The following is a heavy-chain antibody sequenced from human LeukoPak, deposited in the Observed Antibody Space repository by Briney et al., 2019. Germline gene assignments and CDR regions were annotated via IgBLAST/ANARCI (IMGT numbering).Heavy chain of an antibody. CDR1: GFTFSSHW. D-gene: IGHD6-19*01. CDR3: AREKYSSGWYVDY. CDR2: IKQDGSEK. V-gene: IGHV3-7*01. Sequence: GGSLRLSCAASGFTFSSHWMSWVRQAPGKGLEWVANIKQDGSEKYYVDSVKGRFTISRDNAKNSLYLQMNSLRAEDTAVYYCAREKYSSGWYVDYWGQGTLVTVSS. J-gene: IGHJ4*02.